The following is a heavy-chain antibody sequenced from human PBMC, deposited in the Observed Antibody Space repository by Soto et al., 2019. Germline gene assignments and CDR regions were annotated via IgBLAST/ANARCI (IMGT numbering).Heavy chain of an antibody. V-gene: IGHV3-23*01. Sequence: EVHLLESGGDLVQPGGSLRLSCAASGFTFSSYAMSWVRQAPGKGLEWVSAISGSGGSTYYADSVKGRFTISRDSSKNTLYLQMNSLRAEDTAVYYCASSQGAYYYYGMDVWGQGTTVTVSS. D-gene: IGHD2-15*01. CDR2: ISGSGGST. CDR1: GFTFSSYA. CDR3: ASSQGAYYYYGMDV. J-gene: IGHJ6*02.